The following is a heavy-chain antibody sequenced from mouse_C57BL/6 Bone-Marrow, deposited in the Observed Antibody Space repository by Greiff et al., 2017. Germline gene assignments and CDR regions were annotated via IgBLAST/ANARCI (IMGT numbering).Heavy chain of an antibody. Sequence: VQLQQPGAELVKPGASVKMSCKASGYTFTSYWITWVKQRPGQGLEWIGDIYPGSGSTNYNEKFKSKATLTVDTSSSTAYMQLSSLTSEDSAVYYCARASDGYYYARDYWGQGTSVTVSS. V-gene: IGHV1-55*01. CDR2: IYPGSGST. D-gene: IGHD2-3*01. CDR3: ARASDGYYYARDY. CDR1: GYTFTSYW. J-gene: IGHJ4*01.